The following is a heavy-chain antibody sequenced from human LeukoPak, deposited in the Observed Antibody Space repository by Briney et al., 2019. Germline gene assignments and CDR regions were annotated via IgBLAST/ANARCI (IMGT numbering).Heavy chain of an antibody. V-gene: IGHV3-21*01. CDR1: GFTFTTYS. J-gene: IGHJ4*02. Sequence: GGSLRLSCAASGFTFTTYSMNWVRQAPGKGLEWVSAISSSSDYIFYADSVKGRFTISRDNAKDSLYLQMNNLRAEDTAVYYCASNRRDVGIYFDYWGQGALVAVSS. CDR3: ASNRRDVGIYFDY. CDR2: ISSSSDYI. D-gene: IGHD5-24*01.